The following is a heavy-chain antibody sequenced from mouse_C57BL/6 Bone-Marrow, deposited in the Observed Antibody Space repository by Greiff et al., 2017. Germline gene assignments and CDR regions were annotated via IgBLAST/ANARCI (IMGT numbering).Heavy chain of an antibody. CDR3: ANLRNYFDY. D-gene: IGHD3-2*02. V-gene: IGHV1-4*01. CDR2: INPSSGYT. CDR1: GYTFTSYT. J-gene: IGHJ2*01. Sequence: QVQLKQSGADLARPGASVKMSCKASGYTFTSYTMHWVKQRPGQGLEWIGYINPSSGYTKYNQKFKDKATLTADKSSSTAYMQLSSLTSEDSAVYYCANLRNYFDYWGQGTTLTVSS.